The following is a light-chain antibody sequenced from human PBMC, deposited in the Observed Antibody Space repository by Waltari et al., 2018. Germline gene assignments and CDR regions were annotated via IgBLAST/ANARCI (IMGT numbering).Light chain of an antibody. J-gene: IGLJ2*01. CDR2: DVS. CDR1: SSDVGGYNS. Sequence: QSALTQPASVSGSPGQSITISCTGTSSDVGGYNSVSWYPQHPGKAPKLMIYDVSKRPAGVSTRVSGSKSGNTASLTISALQAEDEADYYCSSYTSISSVVFGGGTKLTVL. V-gene: IGLV2-14*01. CDR3: SSYTSISSVV.